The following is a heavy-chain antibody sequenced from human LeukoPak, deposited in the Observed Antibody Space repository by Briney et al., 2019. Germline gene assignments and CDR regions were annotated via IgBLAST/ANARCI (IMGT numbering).Heavy chain of an antibody. V-gene: IGHV3-48*03. Sequence: GGSLRLSCAASGFTFSSYEMNWVRQAPGKGLEWVSYISSSGSSTYYGDSVKGRFTISRDNAKNSVYLQMNSLRAEDTAVYHCAREDADDAFDIWGQGTVVTVSS. J-gene: IGHJ3*02. CDR1: GFTFSSYE. CDR3: AREDADDAFDI. CDR2: ISSSGSST.